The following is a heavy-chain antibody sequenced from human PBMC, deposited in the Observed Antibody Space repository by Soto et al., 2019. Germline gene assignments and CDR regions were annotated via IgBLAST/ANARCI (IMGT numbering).Heavy chain of an antibody. Sequence: EGQLVESGGGLVQPGRSLRLSCVASGFTFNDYAMHWVRQAPGKGLEWISGISWNSGSVNYANSVKGRFSISRDNARNSLQLQTNSLRPEDTAFYYCAKDNEQVRPIAILGASVDIWGQGTLITFYS. D-gene: IGHD2-21*01. J-gene: IGHJ3*02. CDR1: GFTFNDYA. CDR2: ISWNSGSV. CDR3: AKDNEQVRPIAILGASVDI. V-gene: IGHV3-9*01.